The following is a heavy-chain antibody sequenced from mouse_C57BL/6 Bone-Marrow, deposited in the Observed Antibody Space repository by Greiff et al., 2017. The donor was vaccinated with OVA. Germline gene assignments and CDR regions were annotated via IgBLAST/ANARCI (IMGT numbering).Heavy chain of an antibody. D-gene: IGHD2-4*01. Sequence: QVQLQQSGPGLVAPSQSLSITCTVSGFSLTSYAISWVRQPPGKGLEWLGVIWTGGGTNYNSSLKSRLSISKDNSKSQVFLKMNSLQTDDTARYYCARNPYYDDYYAMDYWGQGTSVTVSS. V-gene: IGHV2-9-1*01. J-gene: IGHJ4*01. CDR1: GFSLTSYA. CDR3: ARNPYYDDYYAMDY. CDR2: IWTGGGT.